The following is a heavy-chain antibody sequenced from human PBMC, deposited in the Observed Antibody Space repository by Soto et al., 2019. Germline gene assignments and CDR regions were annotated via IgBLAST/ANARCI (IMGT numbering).Heavy chain of an antibody. V-gene: IGHV1-69*13. Sequence: ASVKVSCKASGGTFRNSAINWVRQAPGQGLEWMGGIIPIFDSANYARKFQGRVRITADESTSTAYMELSSLRSEDTAVYFCARGRGESYCGDDCYPFYYYHRMDVWGQGTSVTVSS. CDR1: GGTFRNSA. CDR3: ARGRGESYCGDDCYPFYYYHRMDV. D-gene: IGHD2-21*02. CDR2: IIPIFDSA. J-gene: IGHJ6*02.